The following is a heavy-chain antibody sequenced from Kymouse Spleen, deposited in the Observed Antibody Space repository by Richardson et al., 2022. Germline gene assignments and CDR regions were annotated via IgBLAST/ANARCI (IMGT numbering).Heavy chain of an antibody. CDR3: ARALYLFDY. CDR1: GFTFSSYG. Sequence: QVQLVESGGGVVQPGRSLRLSCAASGFTFSSYGMHWVRQAPGKGLEWVAVIWYDGSNKYYADSVKGRFTISRDNSKNTLYLQMNSLRAEDTAVYYCARALYLFDYWGQGTLVTVSS. CDR2: IWYDGSNK. J-gene: IGHJ4*02. D-gene: IGHD2-8*01. V-gene: IGHV3-33*01.